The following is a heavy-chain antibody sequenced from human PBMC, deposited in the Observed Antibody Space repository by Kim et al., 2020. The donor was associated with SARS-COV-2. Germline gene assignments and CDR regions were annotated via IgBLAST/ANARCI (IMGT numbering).Heavy chain of an antibody. J-gene: IGHJ1*01. CDR3: AEISSGSSGWFEYVQH. V-gene: IGHV3-23*01. Sequence: GGSLRLSCAASGFTFNIYAMSWVRQAPGKGLEWVSGIRGSGESTTYADSVKGRFTISRDNSKNTLYLQMDRLRVDDTALYYCAEISSGSSGWFEYVQHWGQGTLVTVSS. D-gene: IGHD6-19*01. CDR2: IRGSGEST. CDR1: GFTFNIYA.